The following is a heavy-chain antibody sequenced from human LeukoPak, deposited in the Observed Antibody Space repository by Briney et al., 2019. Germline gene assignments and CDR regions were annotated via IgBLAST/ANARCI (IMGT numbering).Heavy chain of an antibody. CDR2: IYSGGST. CDR1: GFTVSSNY. CDR3: ARDDIVVVPADIEGPGTYYYYGMDV. Sequence: GGSLRLSCAASGFTVSSNYMSWVRQAPGKGLEWVSVIYSGGSTYYADSVKGRFTISRDNSKNTLYLQMNSLRAEDTAVYYCARDDIVVVPADIEGPGTYYYYGMDVWGQGTTVTVSS. D-gene: IGHD2-2*01. J-gene: IGHJ6*02. V-gene: IGHV3-66*01.